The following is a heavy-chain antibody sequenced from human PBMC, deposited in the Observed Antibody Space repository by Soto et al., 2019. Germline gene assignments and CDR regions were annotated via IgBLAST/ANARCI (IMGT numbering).Heavy chain of an antibody. Sequence: SETLSLTCTVSGGSISSSSYYWGWIRQPPGKGLEWIGSIYYSGSTYYNPSLKSRVTISVDTSKNQFSLKLSSVTAADTAVYYCARLSGGYDPYFDYWGQGTLVTVSS. D-gene: IGHD5-12*01. CDR2: IYYSGST. CDR3: ARLSGGYDPYFDY. J-gene: IGHJ4*02. CDR1: GGSISSSSYY. V-gene: IGHV4-39*01.